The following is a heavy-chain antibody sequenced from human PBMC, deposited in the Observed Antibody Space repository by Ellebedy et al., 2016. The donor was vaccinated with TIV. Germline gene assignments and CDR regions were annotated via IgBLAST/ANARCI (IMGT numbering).Heavy chain of an antibody. CDR1: GFTVSSNY. CDR2: IYSGGST. J-gene: IGHJ6*03. D-gene: IGHD3-3*01. CDR3: ATRDYDLWSGVSYYYYMDV. V-gene: IGHV3-53*01. Sequence: GESLNISXAASGFTVSSNYMSWVRQAPGKGLEWVSVIYSGGSTFYADSVKGRFTISRDNSKNTLYLQMNSLRGEDTAVYYCATRDYDLWSGVSYYYYMDVWGKGTTVTVSS.